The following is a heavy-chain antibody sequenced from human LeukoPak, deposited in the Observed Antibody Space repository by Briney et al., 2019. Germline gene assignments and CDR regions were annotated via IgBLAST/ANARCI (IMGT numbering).Heavy chain of an antibody. CDR2: ISRNGIYI. CDR1: GFTFSSFS. V-gene: IGHV3-21*06. J-gene: IGHJ4*02. CDR3: TRRGDY. D-gene: IGHD3-16*01. Sequence: GGSLRLSCAASGFTFSSFSMNWVRQAPGKGPEWLSSISRNGIYIYSADSVRGRFAISRDNAKNSLFLQMDSLRVEDTAVYYCTRRGDYWGQGALVTVSS.